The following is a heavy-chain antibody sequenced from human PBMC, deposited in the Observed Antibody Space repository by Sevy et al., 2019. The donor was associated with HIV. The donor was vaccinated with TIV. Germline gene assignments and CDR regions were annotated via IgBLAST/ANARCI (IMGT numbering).Heavy chain of an antibody. V-gene: IGHV3-7*01. CDR2: IKQDGSET. CDR1: GFDFNHHW. Sequence: GGSLRLSCAASGFDFNHHWMSWVRQAPQKGLEWVANIKQDGSETYYVDSLEGRFTISRDNAKNSLSLQINDLRAEEPAVYYCARLPTGLQSFNYLLSTYFDSWGQGTLVTVSS. D-gene: IGHD3-9*01. CDR3: ARLPTGLQSFNYLLSTYFDS. J-gene: IGHJ4*02.